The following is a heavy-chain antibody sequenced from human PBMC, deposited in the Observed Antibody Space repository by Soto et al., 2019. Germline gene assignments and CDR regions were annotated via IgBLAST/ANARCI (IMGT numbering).Heavy chain of an antibody. CDR2: IYYGVST. CDR3: ARVSRGSHYDFWSGYYYYGMDV. CDR1: GGSISRVRYY. J-gene: IGHJ6*02. D-gene: IGHD3-3*01. Sequence: SETLSPTCPVSGGSISRVRYYWIWIPQHPGKGVEWIGYIYYGVSTYYNPALKSRVTISVDASKNQFSLKRSSVTAADTAVYYCARVSRGSHYDFWSGYYYYGMDVWAQGTTVTVS. V-gene: IGHV4-31*03.